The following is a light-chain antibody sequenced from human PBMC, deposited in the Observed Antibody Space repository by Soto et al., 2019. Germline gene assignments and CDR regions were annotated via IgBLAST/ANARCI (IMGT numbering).Light chain of an antibody. CDR2: DAS. CDR3: QQHAELPLT. CDR1: QDIGTY. V-gene: IGKV1-33*01. J-gene: IGKJ4*01. Sequence: DIQMTQSPSSLSASLGYRFIITCLASQDIGTYLAWYQQKSGKAPKLLIYDASYLETGVPSRFSARGSGTEFSFTISSLQPEDFATYYCQQHAELPLTFGRGTKVDIK.